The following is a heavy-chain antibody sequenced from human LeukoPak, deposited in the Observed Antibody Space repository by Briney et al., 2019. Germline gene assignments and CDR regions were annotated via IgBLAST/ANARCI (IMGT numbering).Heavy chain of an antibody. V-gene: IGHV4-30-2*01. CDR3: ARDLVGYFDY. CDR2: IYHSGST. Sequence: SETLSLTCAVSGGSISSGGYSWSWIRQPPGKGLEWIGYIYHSGSTYYNPSLKSRVTISVDRSENQFSLKLSSVTAADTAVYYCARDLVGYFDYWGQGTLVTVSS. J-gene: IGHJ4*02. CDR1: GGSISSGGYS.